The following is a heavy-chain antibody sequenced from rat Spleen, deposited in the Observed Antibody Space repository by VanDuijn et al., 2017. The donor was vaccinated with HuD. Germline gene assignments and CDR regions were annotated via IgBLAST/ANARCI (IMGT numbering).Heavy chain of an antibody. Sequence: EVQLQESGPGLVKPSQSLSLTCSVTGYSITSNYWGWIRKFPGNKMEWIGHISYSGSTSYNPSLKSRISITRDTSKNQFFLQVNSVTTEDTATYYCAAGRYNWNWFAYWGQGTLVTVSS. V-gene: IGHV3-1*01. CDR2: ISYSGST. D-gene: IGHD1-5*01. J-gene: IGHJ3*01. CDR1: GYSITSNY. CDR3: AAGRYNWNWFAY.